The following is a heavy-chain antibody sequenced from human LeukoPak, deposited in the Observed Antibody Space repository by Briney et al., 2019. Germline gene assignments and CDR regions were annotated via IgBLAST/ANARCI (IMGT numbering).Heavy chain of an antibody. J-gene: IGHJ4*02. CDR3: ARVFSIAAAGTYDY. D-gene: IGHD6-13*01. CDR1: GFTFSDYY. Sequence: PGGHLRLSCAASGFTFSDYYMTWIRQAPGKGLEWLSYISSTSSYTTYADSVKGRFTISRDDAKNSLYLQMNSLRADDTAVYYCARVFSIAAAGTYDYWGQGTMVSVSS. CDR2: ISSTSSYT. V-gene: IGHV3-11*05.